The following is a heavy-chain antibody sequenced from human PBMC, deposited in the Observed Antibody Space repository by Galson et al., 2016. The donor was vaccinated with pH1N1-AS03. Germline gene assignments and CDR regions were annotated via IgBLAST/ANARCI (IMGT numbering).Heavy chain of an antibody. CDR2: ISGYNGNT. CDR3: ARGPSTTVTTWCLDS. Sequence: SVKVSCKASGYTFSNYGITWVRQAPGQGLEWMGWISGYNGNTKYAQKFEARVTLTTDTSTNTAFMELRSLRSDDTAVYYCARGPSTTVTTWCLDSWGQGTPVTVSS. V-gene: IGHV1-18*01. CDR1: GYTFSNYG. D-gene: IGHD4-17*01. J-gene: IGHJ4*02.